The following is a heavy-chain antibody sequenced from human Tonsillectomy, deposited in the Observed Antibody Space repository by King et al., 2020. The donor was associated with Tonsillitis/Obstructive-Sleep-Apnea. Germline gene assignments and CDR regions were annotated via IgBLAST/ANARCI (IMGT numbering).Heavy chain of an antibody. CDR2: ISGSGGST. CDR1: GFTFSDYA. J-gene: IGHJ5*02. Sequence: VQLVESGGGLVQPGGSLRLSCAASGFTFSDYAMSWVRQAPGKGLEWVSAISGSGGSTYYADSVKGRFTISRDNSKNTLYLQMNSLRAEDTAVYYCAKVNPSNSGSYEGWGWFDPWGQGTLVTVSS. V-gene: IGHV3-23*04. D-gene: IGHD1-26*01. CDR3: AKVNPSNSGSYEGWGWFDP.